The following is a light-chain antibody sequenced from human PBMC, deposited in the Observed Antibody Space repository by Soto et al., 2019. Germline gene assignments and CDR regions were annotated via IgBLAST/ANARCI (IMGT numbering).Light chain of an antibody. J-gene: IGKJ5*01. Sequence: DIQMTQSPSSLSASVGDRVTITCRASQGISNYLAWYQQKPGKVPKLLIYAASTLQSGVPSRFSGSGSGTDFTLTISSLQPEDVETYYCQKYNSALFGQGTRLEIK. CDR3: QKYNSAL. CDR1: QGISNY. V-gene: IGKV1-27*01. CDR2: AAS.